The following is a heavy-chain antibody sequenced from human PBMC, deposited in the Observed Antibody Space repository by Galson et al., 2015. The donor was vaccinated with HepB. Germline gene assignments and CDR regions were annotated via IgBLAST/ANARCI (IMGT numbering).Heavy chain of an antibody. CDR1: GSTVSSHY. V-gene: IGHV3-66*02. J-gene: IGHJ5*02. CDR3: ARDFSPFFFDP. D-gene: IGHD2/OR15-2a*01. CDR2: IYDDGST. Sequence: SLRLSCAASGSTVSSHYMSWVRQAPGKGLEWVSVIYDDGSTYYADSVKGRFTISRDNSKNTLYLHMNSLRAEDTAVYYCARDFSPFFFDPWGQGTLVTVSS.